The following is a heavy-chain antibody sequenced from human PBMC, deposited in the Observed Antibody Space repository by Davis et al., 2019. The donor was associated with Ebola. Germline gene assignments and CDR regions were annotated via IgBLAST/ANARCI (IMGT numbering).Heavy chain of an antibody. V-gene: IGHV1-18*04. J-gene: IGHJ6*02. CDR3: ARDRIVVVVAATQAYYYYGMDV. Sequence: AASVKVSCKASGYTFTGYYMHWVRQAPGQGLEWMGWISAYNGNTNYAQKFQGRVTITADKSTSTAYMELSSLRSEDTAVYYCARDRIVVVVAATQAYYYYGMDVWGQGTTVTVSS. CDR2: ISAYNGNT. D-gene: IGHD2-15*01. CDR1: GYTFTGYY.